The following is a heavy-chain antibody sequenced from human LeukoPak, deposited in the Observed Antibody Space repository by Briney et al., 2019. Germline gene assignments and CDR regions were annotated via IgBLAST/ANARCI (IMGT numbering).Heavy chain of an antibody. CDR2: ISAYNGNT. Sequence: ASVKVSCKASGYTFSRYGISWVRQAPGQGPEWMGWISAYNGNTNYAQKLQGRVTMTTDTSTSTAYMELRSLRSDDTAVYYCARDPDGDYDFDYWGQGTLVTVSS. CDR1: GYTFSRYG. V-gene: IGHV1-18*01. D-gene: IGHD4-17*01. CDR3: ARDPDGDYDFDY. J-gene: IGHJ4*02.